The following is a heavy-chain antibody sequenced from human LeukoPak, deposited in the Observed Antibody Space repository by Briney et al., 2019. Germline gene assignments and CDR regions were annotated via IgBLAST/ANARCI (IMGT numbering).Heavy chain of an antibody. CDR2: INEDGRIT. CDR3: TQGLTGKQDY. CDR1: GFTFSSYW. D-gene: IGHD7-27*01. V-gene: IGHV3-74*01. J-gene: IGHJ4*02. Sequence: PGGSLRLSCAASGFTFSSYWMHWVRQAPGKGLVWVSRINEDGRITSYADSVKGRFTISRDNAKNTLYLQMNSLRAEDTALYYCTQGLTGKQDYWGQGTLVTVSS.